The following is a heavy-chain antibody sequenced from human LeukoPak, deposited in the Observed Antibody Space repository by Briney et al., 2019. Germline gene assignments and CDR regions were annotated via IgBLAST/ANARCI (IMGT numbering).Heavy chain of an antibody. D-gene: IGHD3-22*01. CDR3: ARSGSTGYSLDY. CDR1: GYSFTGYF. Sequence: GASVKVSCKASGYSFTGYFIHWVRQAPGQGLEWMGRIDSNSGDTKYAQKFQGRVSMPRDTSTRTAYMELSRLRSDDTAVYFCARSGSTGYSLDYWGQGTLVTVSS. V-gene: IGHV1-2*06. CDR2: IDSNSGDT. J-gene: IGHJ4*02.